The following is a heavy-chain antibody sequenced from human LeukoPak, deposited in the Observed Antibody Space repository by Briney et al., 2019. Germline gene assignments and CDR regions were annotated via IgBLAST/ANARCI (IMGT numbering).Heavy chain of an antibody. V-gene: IGHV4-39*07. J-gene: IGHJ4*02. D-gene: IGHD5-12*01. CDR3: AREAVDIVASGGLDY. Sequence: SETLSLTCSVSSDSISSSNYYWGWIRQPPGKGLEWIGSIYYSGSTYYNPSLKSQVTISVDTSKNQFSLKLSSVTAADTAVYYCAREAVDIVASGGLDYWGQGTLVTVSS. CDR2: IYYSGST. CDR1: SDSISSSNYY.